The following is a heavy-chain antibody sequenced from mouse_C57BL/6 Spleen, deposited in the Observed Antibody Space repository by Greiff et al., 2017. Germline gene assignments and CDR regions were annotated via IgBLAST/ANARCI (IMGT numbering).Heavy chain of an antibody. V-gene: IGHV1-81*01. J-gene: IGHJ2*01. D-gene: IGHD1-1*01. Sequence: QVHVKQSGAELARPGASVKLSCKASGYTFTSYGISWVKQRTGQGLEWIGEIYPRSGNTYYNEKFKGKATLTADKSSSTAYMELRSLTSEDSAVYFCARGVTTVVATPFDDWGQGTTLTVSA. CDR1: GYTFTSYG. CDR2: IYPRSGNT. CDR3: ARGVTTVVATPFDD.